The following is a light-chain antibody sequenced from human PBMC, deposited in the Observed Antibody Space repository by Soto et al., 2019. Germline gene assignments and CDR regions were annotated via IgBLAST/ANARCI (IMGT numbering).Light chain of an antibody. CDR3: TQRSNWPPRT. CDR1: QSVSSY. CDR2: DAS. V-gene: IGKV3-11*01. Sequence: EIVLTQSPATLSLSPGERATLSCRASQSVSSYLAWYQQKPGQAPRLLIYDASNRATGIPARVSGSGSGTDFTLTISSLEPEDFAVYSCTQRSNWPPRTFGQGTRLEIK. J-gene: IGKJ5*01.